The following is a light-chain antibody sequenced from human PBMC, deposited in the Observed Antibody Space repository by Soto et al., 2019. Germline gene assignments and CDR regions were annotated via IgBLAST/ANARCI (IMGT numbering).Light chain of an antibody. Sequence: MVLTQSLATLSLSPGASATLSGRARQTVGLNFAWYQQKSGQPPRLLIHTASSRATGIPARFSGSGSRTDFTLTIRSLEPEDIAVYYCQERGRWPRATFGGGTKVEMK. J-gene: IGKJ4*01. CDR2: TAS. V-gene: IGKV3-11*01. CDR1: QTVGLN. CDR3: QERGRWPRAT.